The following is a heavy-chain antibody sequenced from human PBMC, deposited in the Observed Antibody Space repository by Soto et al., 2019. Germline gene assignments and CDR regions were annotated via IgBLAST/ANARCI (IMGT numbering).Heavy chain of an antibody. D-gene: IGHD1-26*01. CDR3: ARIRGWEPGGYYYYGMDV. CDR2: IDWDDDK. V-gene: IGHV2-70*01. CDR1: GFSLSTSGMC. J-gene: IGHJ6*02. Sequence: SGPTLVNPTQPLTLTCTFSGFSLSTSGMCVSWIRQPPGKALEWLALIDWDDDKYYSTSLKTRLNISKDTSKNQVVLTMTNMDPVETATYYCARIRGWEPGGYYYYGMDVWGQVTTVTVSS.